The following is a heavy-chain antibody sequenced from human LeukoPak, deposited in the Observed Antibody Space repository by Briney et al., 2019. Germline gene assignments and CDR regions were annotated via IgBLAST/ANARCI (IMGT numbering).Heavy chain of an antibody. J-gene: IGHJ4*02. Sequence: TGGSLRLSCEASGFAFNMYPLHWVRQAPGKGLEWVAVISIDGTNYLDANPVKGRFTISRDNSKNTVYLQMNSLGPEDTAIYFCARGLSDSPPTLDYWGQGTLVAVSS. D-gene: IGHD2-21*01. CDR2: ISIDGTNY. CDR1: GFAFNMYP. V-gene: IGHV3-30-3*01. CDR3: ARGLSDSPPTLDY.